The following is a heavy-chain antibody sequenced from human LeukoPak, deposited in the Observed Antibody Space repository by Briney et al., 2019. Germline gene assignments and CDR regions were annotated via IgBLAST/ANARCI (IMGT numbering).Heavy chain of an antibody. D-gene: IGHD3-22*01. V-gene: IGHV3-30-3*01. Sequence: GGSLRLSCAASGFTFSSYAMHWVRQAPGKGLEWVAVISYDGSNKYYADSVKGRFTISRDNSKNTLYLQVNSLRAEDTAVYYCARDKTMIVVVTYYYGMDVWGQGTTVTVSS. J-gene: IGHJ6*02. CDR2: ISYDGSNK. CDR3: ARDKTMIVVVTYYYGMDV. CDR1: GFTFSSYA.